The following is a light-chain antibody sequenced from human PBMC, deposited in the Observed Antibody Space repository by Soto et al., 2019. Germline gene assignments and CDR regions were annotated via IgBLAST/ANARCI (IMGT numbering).Light chain of an antibody. CDR3: SSYTSSSTYV. Sequence: QSALTQPASVSGSPGQSITISCTGTSSDVGGYNYVSWYQQHPGKAPKLMIYDVSNRPSGVSNRFSGSKSGNTASLTISGLQAEDEADYSCSSYTSSSTYVFGTGTKLTVL. CDR1: SSDVGGYNY. J-gene: IGLJ1*01. V-gene: IGLV2-14*01. CDR2: DVS.